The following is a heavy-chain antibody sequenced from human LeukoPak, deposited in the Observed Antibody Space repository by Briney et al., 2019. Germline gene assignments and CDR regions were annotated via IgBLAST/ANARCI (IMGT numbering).Heavy chain of an antibody. CDR2: INGDGRRI. CDR3: VTDLVTKGYFDC. Sequence: GGSLRLSCVASGFTFSTAWMHWARQTPGKGLVWVSHINGDGRRINYADDVKGRFTISRDNAKNTLYLQMNSLRVEDTAVYYCVTDLVTKGYFDCWGQGTLVTVSS. CDR1: GFTFSTAW. V-gene: IGHV3-74*01. J-gene: IGHJ4*02. D-gene: IGHD2-21*02.